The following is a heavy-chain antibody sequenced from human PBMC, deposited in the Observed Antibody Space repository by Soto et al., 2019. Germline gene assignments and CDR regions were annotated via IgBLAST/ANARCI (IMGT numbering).Heavy chain of an antibody. CDR3: AKDRSLRFLEWLLKNYFDY. J-gene: IGHJ4*02. CDR2: ISGSGGST. D-gene: IGHD3-3*01. Sequence: GGSLRLSCAASGFTFSSYAMSWVRQAPGKGLEWVSAISGSGGSTYYADSVKGRFTISRDNSKNTLYLQMNNLRAEDTAVYYCAKDRSLRFLEWLLKNYFDYWGQGTLVTVSS. CDR1: GFTFSSYA. V-gene: IGHV3-23*01.